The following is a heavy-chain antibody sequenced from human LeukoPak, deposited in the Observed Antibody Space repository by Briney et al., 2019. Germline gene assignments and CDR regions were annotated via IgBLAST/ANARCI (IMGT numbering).Heavy chain of an antibody. CDR2: IYTSGST. CDR1: GGSISSGSYY. CDR3: VRDKGHRTPTWFDP. D-gene: IGHD1-14*01. Sequence: SQTLSLTCTVSGGSISSGSYYWSWIRQPAGKGLEWIGRIYTSGSTNYNPSLKSRVTISVDTSKNQFSLKLSSVTAADTAVYYCVRDKGHRTPTWFDPWGQGTLVTVSS. J-gene: IGHJ5*02. V-gene: IGHV4-61*02.